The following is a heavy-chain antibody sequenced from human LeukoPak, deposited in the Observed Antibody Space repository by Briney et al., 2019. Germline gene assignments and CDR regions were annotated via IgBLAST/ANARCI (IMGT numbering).Heavy chain of an antibody. CDR3: ARGKGFVGHSDS. Sequence: SVKVSCKVSGGTFRSNVISWVRQAPGQGPEWMGRIIPILGTVEYAEKFQGRVTITADKSTSTVYMELGSLKSEDTALYYCARGKGFVGHSDSWGQGTLVTVSS. CDR1: GGTFRSNV. J-gene: IGHJ4*02. D-gene: IGHD2-15*01. CDR2: IIPILGTV. V-gene: IGHV1-69*04.